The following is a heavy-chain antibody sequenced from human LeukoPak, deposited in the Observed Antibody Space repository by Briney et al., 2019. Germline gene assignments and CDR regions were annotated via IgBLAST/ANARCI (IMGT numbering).Heavy chain of an antibody. D-gene: IGHD5-18*01. J-gene: IGHJ3*02. CDR3: AKAARLQAFDI. CDR2: IYSDGST. Sequence: PGGSLRLSCAASGFTVSTNYMSWVRQAPGKKLEWVSDIYSDGSTFYADSVKGRFTISRDNSKNTLYLQMNSLRAEDTAVYYCAKAARLQAFDIWGQGTMVTVSS. CDR1: GFTVSTNY. V-gene: IGHV3-53*05.